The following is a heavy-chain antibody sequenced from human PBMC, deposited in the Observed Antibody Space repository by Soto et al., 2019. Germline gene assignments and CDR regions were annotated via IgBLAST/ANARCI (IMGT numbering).Heavy chain of an antibody. CDR2: ITYDGSNK. J-gene: IGHJ6*02. V-gene: IGHV3-30-3*01. CDR1: GFSFSDDA. CDR3: ARDVGTQLDFRSTSGMDV. D-gene: IGHD3-3*01. Sequence: GGSLRLSCAASGFSFSDDAMHWVRRAPGQGLEWVAVITYDGSNKYYADSVRGRFTISRDNSKSTLYLQMDNLIIDDTAVYYCARDVGTQLDFRSTSGMDVWGQGTTVTVSS.